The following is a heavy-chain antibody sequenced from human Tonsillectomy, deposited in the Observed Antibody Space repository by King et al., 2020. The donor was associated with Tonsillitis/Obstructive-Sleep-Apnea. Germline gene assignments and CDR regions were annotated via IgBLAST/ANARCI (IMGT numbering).Heavy chain of an antibody. J-gene: IGHJ6*03. D-gene: IGHD2-21*01. V-gene: IGHV1-2*04. CDR3: ARGRIAIGYYYYYYMDV. Sequence: VQLVESGAEVKKPGASVKVSCKASGYTFTGYDMHWVRQAPGQGLAWMGWGNPKSGGTNYAQKFQGWVTMTRDKPISTAYMGLSRLRSDDTDVYYCARGRIAIGYYYYYYMDVWGKGTTVTVSS. CDR1: GYTFTGYD. CDR2: GNPKSGGT.